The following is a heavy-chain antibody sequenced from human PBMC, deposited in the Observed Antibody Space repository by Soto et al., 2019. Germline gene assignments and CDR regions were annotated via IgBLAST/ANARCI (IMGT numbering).Heavy chain of an antibody. CDR2: IYYSGST. V-gene: IGHV4-39*01. J-gene: IGHJ5*02. CDR3: ARRKYSGYDYYVFWWFDP. Sequence: SETLSLNCTVCGGSISSSSYYWGWIRQPPGKGLEWIGSIYYSGSTYYNPSLKSRVTISVDTSKNQFSLKLSSVTAADTAVYYCARRKYSGYDYYVFWWFDPWGQGTLVTVSS. CDR1: GGSISSSSYY. D-gene: IGHD5-12*01.